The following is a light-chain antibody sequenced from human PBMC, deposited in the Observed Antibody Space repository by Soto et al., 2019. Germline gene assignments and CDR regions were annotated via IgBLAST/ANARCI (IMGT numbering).Light chain of an antibody. V-gene: IGLV2-8*01. J-gene: IGLJ2*01. CDR3: CSHAGIHVV. Sequence: QSALAQPPSASGSPGQSVTISCTGTSSDIGAYEYVSWYQQHPGKAPKLLIYEVNKRPSGVPDRFSDSKSGNTASLIISALQAEYEADYYFCSHAGIHVVFGGGINVTVL. CDR2: EVN. CDR1: SSDIGAYEY.